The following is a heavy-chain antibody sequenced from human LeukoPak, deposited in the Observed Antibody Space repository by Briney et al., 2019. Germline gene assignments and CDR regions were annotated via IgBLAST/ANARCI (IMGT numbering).Heavy chain of an antibody. Sequence: PSETLSLTCTVSGGSISSGSYYWSWIRQPAGKGLEWIGRIYSSGSTSYNPSLKSRVTISLDTSKNQFSLKLSSVTAADTAVHYCARDAYDYVWGSHPGFDPWGQGTLVTVSS. V-gene: IGHV4-61*02. D-gene: IGHD3-16*01. CDR3: ARDAYDYVWGSHPGFDP. CDR1: GGSISSGSYY. J-gene: IGHJ5*02. CDR2: IYSSGST.